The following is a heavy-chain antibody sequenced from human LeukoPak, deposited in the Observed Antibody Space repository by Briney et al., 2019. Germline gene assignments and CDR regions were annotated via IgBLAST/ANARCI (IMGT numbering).Heavy chain of an antibody. J-gene: IGHJ3*02. Sequence: GGSLRLSCAAPGFTFSSYSMTWVRQAPEKGLEWVANIKPSGSEKHYADSVEGRFTISRDNAKNSLYLQMNSLRAEDTAVYYCARDLDTYVVLTAYDTFDIWGQGTVVTVSS. CDR1: GFTFSSYS. CDR2: IKPSGSEK. V-gene: IGHV3-7*01. CDR3: ARDLDTYVVLTAYDTFDI. D-gene: IGHD2-21*02.